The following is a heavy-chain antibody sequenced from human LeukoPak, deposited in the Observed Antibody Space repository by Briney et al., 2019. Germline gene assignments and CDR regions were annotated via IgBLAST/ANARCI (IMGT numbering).Heavy chain of an antibody. CDR1: GYTFASYG. CDR3: ARDVIATTDTLHPWDAFDI. V-gene: IGHV7-4-1*02. D-gene: IGHD6-13*01. CDR2: INTNTGNP. Sequence: ASVRVSCKASGYTFASYGINWMRQAPGQGLEWMGWINTNTGNPTYAQGFTGRFVFSLDTSVSTAYLQISSLKAEDTAVYYCARDVIATTDTLHPWDAFDIWGQGTMVTVSS. J-gene: IGHJ3*02.